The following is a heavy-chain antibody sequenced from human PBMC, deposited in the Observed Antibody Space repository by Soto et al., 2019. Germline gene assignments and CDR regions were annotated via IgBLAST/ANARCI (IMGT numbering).Heavy chain of an antibody. Sequence: LSLYCVASGVALSRYGMHWVRQTPGKGLEWVAVLGYDGGGRYYADSVKGRFTISRDNSKNTLYLQMDSLRGEDTALYYCARVPVRPVYSTDVWRQG. J-gene: IGHJ6*02. CDR2: LGYDGGGR. V-gene: IGHV3-33*08. CDR3: ARVPVRPVYSTDV. CDR1: GVALSRYG. D-gene: IGHD2-15*01.